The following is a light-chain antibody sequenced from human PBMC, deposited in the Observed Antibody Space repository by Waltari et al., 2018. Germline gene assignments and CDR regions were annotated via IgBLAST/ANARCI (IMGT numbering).Light chain of an antibody. CDR1: SSAVAGYDY. V-gene: IGLV2-14*03. J-gene: IGLJ2*01. CDR2: DVS. Sequence: QSALTQPASVSGSPGQSITLSCTGTSSAVAGYDYVSWYQQHPGKAPKLMIYDVSNRPSGVSNRFSGSKSGNTASLTISGLQAEDEADYYCSSHTSSSTLVVFGGGTKLTVL. CDR3: SSHTSSSTLVV.